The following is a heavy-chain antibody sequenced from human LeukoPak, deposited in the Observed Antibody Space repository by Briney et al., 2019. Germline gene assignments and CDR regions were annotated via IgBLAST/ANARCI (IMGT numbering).Heavy chain of an antibody. CDR2: ISSSGSTI. V-gene: IGHV3-11*01. CDR1: GFTFSDYY. J-gene: IGHJ5*02. D-gene: IGHD6-13*01. Sequence: GGSLRLSCAASGFTFSDYYMSWIRQAPGKGLEWVSYISSSGSTIYYADSVKGRFTISRDNAKNSLYLQMNSLRAEDTALYYCAKDIAAAGYNWFDPWGQGTLVTVSS. CDR3: AKDIAAAGYNWFDP.